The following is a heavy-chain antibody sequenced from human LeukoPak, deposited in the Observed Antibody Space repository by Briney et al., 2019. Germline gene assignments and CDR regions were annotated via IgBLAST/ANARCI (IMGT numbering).Heavy chain of an antibody. CDR2: INQDASEK. Sequence: GGSLRLSCAASGFTFSSHWMSWVRQAPGKGLEWVANINQDASEKYYVDSVEGRFTISRDNAKNSLYLQMNSLRVEDTAVYYSARAVYYDSSGYWGYYFDYWGQGTLVTVSS. D-gene: IGHD3-22*01. V-gene: IGHV3-7*01. CDR3: ARAVYYDSSGYWGYYFDY. J-gene: IGHJ4*02. CDR1: GFTFSSHW.